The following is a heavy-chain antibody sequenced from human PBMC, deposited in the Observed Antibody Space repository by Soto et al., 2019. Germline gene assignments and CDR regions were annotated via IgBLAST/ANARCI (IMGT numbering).Heavy chain of an antibody. CDR1: GFTFSTYD. Sequence: PGGSLRLSCAASGFTFSTYDMHWVRQAPGKGLEWVAVISYDETNIYYADSVKGRFTISRDDSKTTLYLQMNSLRVEDTAVYYCARDPSGGYSDCWGQGTLVTVSS. D-gene: IGHD3-16*01. CDR2: ISYDETNI. J-gene: IGHJ4*02. V-gene: IGHV3-30*19. CDR3: ARDPSGGYSDC.